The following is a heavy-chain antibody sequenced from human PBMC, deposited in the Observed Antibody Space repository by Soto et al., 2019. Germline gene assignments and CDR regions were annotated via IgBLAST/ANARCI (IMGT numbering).Heavy chain of an antibody. CDR1: EYTFTSYV. CDR3: ARELQGLYYFDY. D-gene: IGHD4-4*01. Sequence: ASVKVSFKASEYTFTSYVLHWVRPAPGQSLEWIGWINAGNGHTKYSQKFQDRVTITRDTSANTAYMELSRLRSEDTAVYYCARELQGLYYFDYWGQGALVTVSS. V-gene: IGHV1-3*01. CDR2: INAGNGHT. J-gene: IGHJ4*02.